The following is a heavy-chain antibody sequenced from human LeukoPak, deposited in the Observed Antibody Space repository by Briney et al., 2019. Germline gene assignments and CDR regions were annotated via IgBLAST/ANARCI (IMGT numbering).Heavy chain of an antibody. Sequence: ESGPVLAKPTETLTLTCTVSGFSLSNARMGVSWIRQPPGKALEWLAHIFSNDEKSYSTSLKSRLTISKDTSKSQVVLTMTNMDPVDTATYYCARISKNWNQGAKWDYWGQGTLVTVSS. J-gene: IGHJ4*02. CDR1: GFSLSNARMG. V-gene: IGHV2-26*01. CDR2: IFSNDEK. CDR3: ARISKNWNQGAKWDY. D-gene: IGHD1-1*01.